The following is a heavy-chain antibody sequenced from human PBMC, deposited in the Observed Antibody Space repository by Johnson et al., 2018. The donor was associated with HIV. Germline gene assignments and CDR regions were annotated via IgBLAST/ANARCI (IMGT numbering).Heavy chain of an antibody. D-gene: IGHD4-17*01. CDR2: IYSGGSS. CDR3: AKGADYADYEGAFDI. J-gene: IGHJ3*02. CDR1: GFTVSINY. V-gene: IGHV3-66*01. Sequence: VQLVESGGGLVKPGGSLRLSCAASGFTVSINYMSWVRQAPGKGLEWVSVIYSGGSSYYADSVKGRFTISRDNSKNTLYLQMNSLRVEDTAVYYCAKGADYADYEGAFDIWGQGTMVTVSS.